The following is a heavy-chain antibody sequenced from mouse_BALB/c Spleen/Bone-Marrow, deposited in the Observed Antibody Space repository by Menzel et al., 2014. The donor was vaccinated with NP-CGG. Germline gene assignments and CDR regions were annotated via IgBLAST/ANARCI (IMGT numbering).Heavy chain of an antibody. J-gene: IGHJ2*01. Sequence: VKVVESGAELMKPGASVKISCKATGYTFSSYWIEWVKQRPGHGLEWIGEILPGSGSTNYNEKFKGKATFTADTSSNTAYMQLSSLTSEDSAVYYCARFDYYGSSYYFDYWGQGTTLTVSS. D-gene: IGHD1-1*01. CDR3: ARFDYYGSSYYFDY. CDR1: GYTFSSYW. CDR2: ILPGSGST. V-gene: IGHV1-9*01.